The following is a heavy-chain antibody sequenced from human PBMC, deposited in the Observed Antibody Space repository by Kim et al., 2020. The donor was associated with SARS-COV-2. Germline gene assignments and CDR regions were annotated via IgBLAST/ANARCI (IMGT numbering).Heavy chain of an antibody. D-gene: IGHD3-3*01. Sequence: GGSLRLSCAASGFTFSSYAMHWVRQAPGKGLEWVAVISYDGSNKYYADSVKGRFTISRDNSKNTLYLQMNSLRAEDTGVYYCGRDFFLDSSPGSMDVWGQGTTVTVTS. CDR3: GRDFFLDSSPGSMDV. CDR2: ISYDGSNK. CDR1: GFTFSSYA. J-gene: IGHJ6*01. V-gene: IGHV3-30*04.